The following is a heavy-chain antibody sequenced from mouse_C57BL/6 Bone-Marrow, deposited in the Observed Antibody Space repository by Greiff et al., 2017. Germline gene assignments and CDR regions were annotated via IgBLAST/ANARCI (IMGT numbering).Heavy chain of an antibody. CDR3: TILCYYFDY. J-gene: IGHJ2*01. CDR1: GFNIKDDY. Sequence: DVKLQESGAELVRPGASVKLSCTASGFNIKDDYMHWVKQRPEQGLEWIGWIDPENGDTEYASKFQGKATITADTSSNTAYLQLSSLTSEDTAVYYCTILCYYFDYWGQGTTLTVSS. CDR2: IDPENGDT. V-gene: IGHV14-4*01.